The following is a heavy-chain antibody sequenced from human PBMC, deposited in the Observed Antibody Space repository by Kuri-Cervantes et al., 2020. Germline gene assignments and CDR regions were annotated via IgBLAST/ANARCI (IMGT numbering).Heavy chain of an antibody. CDR1: GFTFSSYS. J-gene: IGHJ4*02. CDR2: ISWNSGSI. D-gene: IGHD2-15*01. CDR3: ARGSQWSTATASDY. Sequence: GESLKISCAASGFTFSSYSMNWVRQAPGKGLEWVSGISWNSGSIGYADSVKGRFTISRDNAKNSLYLQMNSLRAEDTAVYYCARGSQWSTATASDYWGQGTLVTVSS. V-gene: IGHV3-48*04.